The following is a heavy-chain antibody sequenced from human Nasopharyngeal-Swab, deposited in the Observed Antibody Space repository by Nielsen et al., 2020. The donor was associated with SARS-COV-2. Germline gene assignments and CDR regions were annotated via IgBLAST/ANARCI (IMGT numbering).Heavy chain of an antibody. CDR3: AAIAVGDTSWFDP. D-gene: IGHD1-26*01. CDR2: VYYSGTI. J-gene: IGHJ5*02. V-gene: IGHV4-59*01. CDR1: DGSISSYY. Sequence: SETLSLTCTVSDGSISSYYWGWIRQPPGKGLEWIGYVYYSGTINYNPSLKRRLTISLDTSKNQFSLKLTSVTAADTAVYYCAAIAVGDTSWFDPWGQGTLVTVSS.